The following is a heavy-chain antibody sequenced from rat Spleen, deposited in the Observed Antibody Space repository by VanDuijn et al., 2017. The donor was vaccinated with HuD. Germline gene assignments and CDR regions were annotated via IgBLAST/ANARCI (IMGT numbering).Heavy chain of an antibody. J-gene: IGHJ3*01. CDR2: ISYDGGGNT. V-gene: IGHV5-20*01. Sequence: EVQLVESGGGLVQPGRSLKLSCAASGFTFSDYYMAWVRQAPTKGLEWVASISYDGGGNTYYRDSVKGRFTISRDNAKSTLYLQMDSLRSEDTATYYCAAAGTRVSRFAYWGQGTLVTVSS. D-gene: IGHD1-4*01. CDR3: AAAGTRVSRFAY. CDR1: GFTFSDYY.